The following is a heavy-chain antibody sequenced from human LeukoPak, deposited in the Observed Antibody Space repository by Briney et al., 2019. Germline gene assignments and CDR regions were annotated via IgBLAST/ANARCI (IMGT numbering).Heavy chain of an antibody. V-gene: IGHV1-24*01. CDR1: GYTLTELS. Sequence: ASVKVSCKVSGYTLTELSMHWVRQAPGKGLEWMGGFDPEDGETIYAQKFQGRVTMTEDTSTDTAYMELSSLRSEDTAVYYCATSNSTSCHFCITGTSRYYYYGMDVWGQGTTVTVSS. CDR2: FDPEDGET. J-gene: IGHJ6*02. D-gene: IGHD1-20*01. CDR3: ATSNSTSCHFCITGTSRYYYYGMDV.